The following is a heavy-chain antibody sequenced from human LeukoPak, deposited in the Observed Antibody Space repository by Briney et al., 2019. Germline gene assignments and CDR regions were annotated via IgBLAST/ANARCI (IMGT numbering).Heavy chain of an antibody. D-gene: IGHD3-10*02. V-gene: IGHV3-23*01. CDR2: IGGTGANT. CDR1: GFPFKLSA. Sequence: GGSRKLSCLASGFPFKLSAMTGVRQAPGKGLEWVSAIGGTGANTYSADSVEGRLSNSRDKSRNTLYRQMDSLRAEDTAIYHCARDRGPYVGIDNNWFDPWGQGTLVIVSS. CDR3: ARDRGPYVGIDNNWFDP. J-gene: IGHJ5*02.